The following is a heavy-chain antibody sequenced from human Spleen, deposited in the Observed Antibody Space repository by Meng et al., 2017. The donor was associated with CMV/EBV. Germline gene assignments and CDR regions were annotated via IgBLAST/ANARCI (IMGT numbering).Heavy chain of an antibody. D-gene: IGHD3-22*01. J-gene: IGHJ3*02. CDR3: ARALYYYDSSGYYHGNAFDI. CDR1: GGSISSYY. Sequence: SETLSLTCTVSGGSISSYYWSWIRQPPGKGLEWIGCLYYSGSTNYNPSLKSRVTISVDTSKNQFSLKLSSVTAADTAVYYCARALYYYDSSGYYHGNAFDIWGQGTMVTVSS. CDR2: LYYSGST. V-gene: IGHV4-59*01.